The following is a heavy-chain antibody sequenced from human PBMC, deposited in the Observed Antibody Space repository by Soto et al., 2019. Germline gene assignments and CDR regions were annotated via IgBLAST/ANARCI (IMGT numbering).Heavy chain of an antibody. CDR1: GGSFSGYY. D-gene: IGHD2-2*01. Sequence: SETLSLTCAVYGGSFSGYYWSWIRQPPGKGLEWIGEINHSGSTNYNPSLKSRVTISVDTSKNQFSLKLSSVTAADTAVYYCAREEVVVVPAAILAGESWFDPWGQGTLVTVSS. CDR2: INHSGST. J-gene: IGHJ5*02. V-gene: IGHV4-34*01. CDR3: AREEVVVVPAAILAGESWFDP.